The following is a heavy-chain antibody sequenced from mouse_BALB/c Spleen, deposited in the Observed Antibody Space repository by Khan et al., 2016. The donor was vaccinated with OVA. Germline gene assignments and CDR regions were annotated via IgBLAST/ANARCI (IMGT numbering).Heavy chain of an antibody. D-gene: IGHD1-3*01. CDR3: ARRRVGYYFDY. V-gene: IGHV1-4*02. J-gene: IGHJ2*01. CDR2: INPRSGYT. Sequence: QVQLKQSGAELARPGASVKMSCKASGYTFTSYTMHWVKQRPGQGLEWIGYINPRSGYTDYNQKFKDKTTLTADISSSTAYMQLSSLTSEDSSVYYCARRRVGYYFDYWGQGTTLTVSS. CDR1: GYTFTSYT.